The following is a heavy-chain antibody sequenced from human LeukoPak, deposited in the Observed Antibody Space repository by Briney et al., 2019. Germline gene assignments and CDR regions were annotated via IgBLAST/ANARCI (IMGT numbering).Heavy chain of an antibody. J-gene: IGHJ4*02. CDR2: VSGSGGST. V-gene: IGHV3-23*01. CDR3: AKAPLGRCTGAICYSFDY. Sequence: GGSLRLSCAASGFTFSNFGMNWVRQAPGRGLEWVSAVSGSGGSTYYADSVRGRFTISRDNSKNTLYLVMNSLRAEDAAVYYCAKAPLGRCTGAICYSFDYWGQGTLVTVSS. D-gene: IGHD2-8*02. CDR1: GFTFSNFG.